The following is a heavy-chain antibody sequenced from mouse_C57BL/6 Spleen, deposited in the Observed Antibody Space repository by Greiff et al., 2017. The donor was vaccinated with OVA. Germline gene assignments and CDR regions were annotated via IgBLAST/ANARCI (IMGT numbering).Heavy chain of an antibody. J-gene: IGHJ2*01. CDR2: IDPSDSYT. CDR3: ARTPFTTVVATSYFDY. V-gene: IGHV1-69*01. Sequence: VQLQQPGAELVMPGASVKLSCKASGYTFTSYWMHWVKQRPGQGLEWIGEIDPSDSYTNYNQKFKGKSTLTVDKSSSTAYMQLSSLTSEDSAVYYCARTPFTTVVATSYFDYWGQGTTLTVSS. CDR1: GYTFTSYW. D-gene: IGHD1-1*01.